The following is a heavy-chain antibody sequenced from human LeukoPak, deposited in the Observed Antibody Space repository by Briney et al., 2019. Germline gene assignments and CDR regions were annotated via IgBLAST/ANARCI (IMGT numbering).Heavy chain of an antibody. CDR2: IGDSGSDT. CDR1: GFTFSNYA. CDR3: AKDDXRDGYKTYY. D-gene: IGHD5-24*01. V-gene: IGHV3-23*01. J-gene: IGHJ4*02. Sequence: PGGSLRLSCAASGFTFSNYAMTWVRQAPGKGLERVSTIGDSGSDTYYADSVKGRFTISRDNSRNTLFLQMNSLRAEDTAVYYCAKDDXRDGYKTYYWGQGTLVTVSS.